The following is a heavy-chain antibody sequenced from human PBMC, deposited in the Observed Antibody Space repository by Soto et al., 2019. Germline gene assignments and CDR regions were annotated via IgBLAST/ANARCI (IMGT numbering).Heavy chain of an antibody. CDR1: GYSFTDYH. J-gene: IGHJ6*02. D-gene: IGHD6-6*01. CDR2: INPKSGGT. V-gene: IGHV1-2*04. Sequence: ASVKVSCKASGYSFTDYHIHWVRQAPGQGLKWLGRINPKSGGTSTAQKFQGWVTMTTDTSISTASMELTRLTSDDTAVYYCATSIAARYYGMDVWGQGTTVTVSS. CDR3: ATSIAARYYGMDV.